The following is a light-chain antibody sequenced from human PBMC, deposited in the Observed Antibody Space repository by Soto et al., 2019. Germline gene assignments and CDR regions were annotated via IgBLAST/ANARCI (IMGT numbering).Light chain of an antibody. CDR2: ATS. CDR1: QDISNL. V-gene: IGKV1-12*01. Sequence: DIQMTQSPSFVSAAVGDIFTLTCRASQDISNLLAWYQQKTGKDPTRLIYATSNLQRGVPSRFSGSGSGTDFTLTISGLQPEDFATYYCQQSSSFPRTFGQGTKVEIK. J-gene: IGKJ1*01. CDR3: QQSSSFPRT.